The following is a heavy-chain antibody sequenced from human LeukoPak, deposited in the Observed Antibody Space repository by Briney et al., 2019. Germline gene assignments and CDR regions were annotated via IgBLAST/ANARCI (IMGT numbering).Heavy chain of an antibody. CDR3: ARGSYGRPGHWDY. CDR1: GFTFSSYW. D-gene: IGHD3-16*01. CDR2: INSDGSSI. Sequence: GGSLRLSCAASGFTFSSYWMHWVRQAPGKGLVWVSRINSDGSSINYAGSVKGRFTISRDNAKNTLYLQMNSLRAEDTAVYYCARGSYGRPGHWDYWGQGTLVTVSS. J-gene: IGHJ4*02. V-gene: IGHV3-74*01.